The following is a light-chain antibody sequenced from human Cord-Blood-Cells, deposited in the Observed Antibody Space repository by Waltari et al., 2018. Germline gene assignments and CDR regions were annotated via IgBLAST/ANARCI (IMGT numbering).Light chain of an antibody. Sequence: DIQMTQSPSSLSASVGDRVTITCRASQGIRNYLDWFQQKPGKAHKSLIDAAYSLHSGVPSNFSGSGSGTDFTRTISSLQPEYFATYYCQQYNSYPNSFGQGTKLEIK. CDR3: QQYNSYPNS. CDR2: AAY. V-gene: IGKV1-16*02. CDR1: QGIRNY. J-gene: IGKJ2*01.